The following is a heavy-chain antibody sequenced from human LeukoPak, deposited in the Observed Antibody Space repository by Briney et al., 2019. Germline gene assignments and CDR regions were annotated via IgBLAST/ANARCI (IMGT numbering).Heavy chain of an antibody. CDR1: GFTFSSYA. CDR2: ISSNGGST. J-gene: IGHJ4*02. D-gene: IGHD3-10*01. CDR3: VRGDVLLWFGELLGTPSDFDY. Sequence: GGSLRLSCSASGFTFSSYAMHWVRQAPEKGLEYVSAISSNGGSTYYADSVKGRFTISRDNSKNTLYLQVSSLRAEDTAVYYCVRGDVLLWFGELLGTPSDFDYWGQGTLVTVSS. V-gene: IGHV3-64D*06.